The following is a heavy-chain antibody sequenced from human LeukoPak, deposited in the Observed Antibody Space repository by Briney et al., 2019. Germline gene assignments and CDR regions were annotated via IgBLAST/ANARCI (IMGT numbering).Heavy chain of an antibody. D-gene: IGHD4-17*01. J-gene: IGHJ4*02. Sequence: SETLSLTCTVSGGSVSSGSYYWSWIRQPPGKGLEWIGSIYYSGSTYYNPSLKSRVTISVDTSKNQFSLKLSSVTAADTAVYYCARIGDYDIFDYWGQGTLVTVSS. CDR3: ARIGDYDIFDY. CDR1: GGSVSSGSYY. CDR2: IYYSGST. V-gene: IGHV4-39*01.